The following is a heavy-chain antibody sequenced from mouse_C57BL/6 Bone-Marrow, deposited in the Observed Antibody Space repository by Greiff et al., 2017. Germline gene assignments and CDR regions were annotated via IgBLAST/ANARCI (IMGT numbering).Heavy chain of an antibody. D-gene: IGHD2-12*01. CDR2: IDPSESYT. CDR3: ARETDDVYFDY. CDR1: GYTFTSYW. V-gene: IGHV1-50*01. J-gene: IGHJ2*01. Sequence: QVQLQQSGAELVKPGASVKLSCKASGYTFTSYWMQWVKQRPGQGLEWIGEIDPSESYTNYNQKFKGKATWTVDTPSSTAYMQLSSLPSEDSAVYYCARETDDVYFDYWGQGTTLTGSS.